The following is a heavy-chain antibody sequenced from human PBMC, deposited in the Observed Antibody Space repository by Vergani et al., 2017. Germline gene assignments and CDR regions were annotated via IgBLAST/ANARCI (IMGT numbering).Heavy chain of an antibody. CDR3: ARDLDILTGYHDAFDI. CDR1: GYSFTSYW. J-gene: IGHJ3*02. V-gene: IGHV5-51*01. Sequence: EVQLVQSGAEVKKPGESLKISCKGSGYSFTSYWIGWVRQMPGKGLEWMGIIYPGDSDTRYSPSFQGQVTISADKSLSTAYLQWSSLKASDTAMYYCARDLDILTGYHDAFDIWGQGTMVTVSS. D-gene: IGHD3-9*01. CDR2: IYPGDSDT.